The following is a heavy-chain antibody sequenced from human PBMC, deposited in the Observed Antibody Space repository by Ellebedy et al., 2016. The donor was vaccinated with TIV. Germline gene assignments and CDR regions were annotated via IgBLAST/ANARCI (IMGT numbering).Heavy chain of an antibody. V-gene: IGHV3-72*01. CDR3: ARDTTSDY. J-gene: IGHJ4*02. D-gene: IGHD1-1*01. CDR1: GFTFSDHY. Sequence: GESLKISCAVSGFTFSDHYMDWVRLAPGKGPEWVGRSRNKAKSYTTDYAASVKGRFTISRDDSKNSLYLQMNSLKTKDTAIYYCARDTTSDYWGQGALVTVSS. CDR2: SRNKAKSYTT.